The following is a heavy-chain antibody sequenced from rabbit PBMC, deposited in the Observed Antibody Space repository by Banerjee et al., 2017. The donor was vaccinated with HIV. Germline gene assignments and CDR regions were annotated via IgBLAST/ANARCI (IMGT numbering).Heavy chain of an antibody. Sequence: QEQLVESGGDPVKPGASLTLTCTASGFSFSNDYYMCWVRQAPGKGLEWIACIYTGSGSTYYASWAKGRFTISKASSTTVTLQMNSLTAADTATYFCARDCIGGWDLWGQGTLVTVS. CDR2: IYTGSGST. J-gene: IGHJ4*01. CDR3: ARDCIGGWDL. V-gene: IGHV1S45*01. D-gene: IGHD4-1*01. CDR1: GFSFSNDYY.